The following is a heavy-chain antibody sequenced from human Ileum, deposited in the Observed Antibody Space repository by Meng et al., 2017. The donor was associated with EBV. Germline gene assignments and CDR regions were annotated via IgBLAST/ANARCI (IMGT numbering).Heavy chain of an antibody. CDR3: ATRVAAVKYYFDF. Sequence: PPEQSGPGLVKPSWTLSLTSTVSGGPISNGNDDWGWIRRPPGKGLKWIGGMDSSGSTYYNPSLKSRVTMSLDTSKNQFALQLTSVTAADTALYYCATRVAAVKYYFDFWGQGTLVTVSS. V-gene: IGHV4-39*06. CDR1: GGPISNGNDD. J-gene: IGHJ4*02. CDR2: MDSSGST. D-gene: IGHD6-19*01.